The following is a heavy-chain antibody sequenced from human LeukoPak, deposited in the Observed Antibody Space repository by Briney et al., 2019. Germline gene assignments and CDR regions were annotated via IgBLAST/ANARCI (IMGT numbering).Heavy chain of an antibody. CDR3: AKYSGSYTYYFDY. D-gene: IGHD1-26*01. J-gene: IGHJ4*02. Sequence: GGSLRLPCSASGFTFSSYAMHWVRQAPGKGLEYVSAIRSSGGGTYYADSVKGRFTISRDNSRNTLYLQMSSLRAEDTAVYYCAKYSGSYTYYFDYWGQGTLVTVSS. V-gene: IGHV3-64D*06. CDR2: IRSSGGGT. CDR1: GFTFSSYA.